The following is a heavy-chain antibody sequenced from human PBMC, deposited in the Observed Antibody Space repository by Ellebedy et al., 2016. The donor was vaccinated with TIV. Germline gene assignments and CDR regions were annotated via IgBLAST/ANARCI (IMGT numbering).Heavy chain of an antibody. Sequence: SETLSLTXAVYGGSFSGYYWSWIRQPPGKGLEWIGEINHSGSTNYNPSLKSRVTISVDTSKNQFSLKLSSVTAADTAVYYCARGYYGSGFFGYWGQGTLVTVSS. D-gene: IGHD3-10*01. J-gene: IGHJ4*02. CDR1: GGSFSGYY. CDR2: INHSGST. V-gene: IGHV4-34*01. CDR3: ARGYYGSGFFGY.